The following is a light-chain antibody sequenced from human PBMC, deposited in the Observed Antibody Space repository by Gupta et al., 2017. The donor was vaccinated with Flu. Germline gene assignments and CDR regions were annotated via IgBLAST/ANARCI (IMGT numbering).Light chain of an antibody. CDR2: WAS. J-gene: IGKJ4*01. Sequence: QRAPTEYRATKTVLYSSNNSNYVDWYQHKAGQPPKLLCYWASTRESGVPARFSGSGSGTDVALTISSLQAEDVATYYCQQYYNPMPTFGQGTKVEIK. CDR3: QQYYNPMPT. CDR1: KTVLYSSNNSNY. V-gene: IGKV4-1*01.